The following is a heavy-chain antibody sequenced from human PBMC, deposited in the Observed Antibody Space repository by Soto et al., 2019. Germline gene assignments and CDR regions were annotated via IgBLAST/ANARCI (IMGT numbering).Heavy chain of an antibody. CDR2: IYYSGST. D-gene: IGHD6-13*01. Sequence: SETPLTCTVSGGSISSYYWSWIRQPPGKGLEWIGYIYYSGSTNYNPSLKSRVTISVDTSKNQFSLKLSSVTAADTAVYYCARDPKGYSSSWDWFDPWGQGTLVTVSS. CDR3: ARDPKGYSSSWDWFDP. J-gene: IGHJ5*02. V-gene: IGHV4-59*01. CDR1: GGSISSYY.